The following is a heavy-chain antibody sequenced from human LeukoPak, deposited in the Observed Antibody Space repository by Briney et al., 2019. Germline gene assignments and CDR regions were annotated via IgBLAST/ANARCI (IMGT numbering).Heavy chain of an antibody. Sequence: GGSLRLSCAASGFTVSSNYMSWVRQAPGKGLEWVSVIYSGGSTYYADSVKGRFTISRDNSKNTLYLQMNSPRAEDTAVYYYARDTMYYDILTGYSGYYYGMDVWGQGTTVTVSS. D-gene: IGHD3-9*01. CDR2: IYSGGST. CDR1: GFTVSSNY. CDR3: ARDTMYYDILTGYSGYYYGMDV. J-gene: IGHJ6*02. V-gene: IGHV3-53*01.